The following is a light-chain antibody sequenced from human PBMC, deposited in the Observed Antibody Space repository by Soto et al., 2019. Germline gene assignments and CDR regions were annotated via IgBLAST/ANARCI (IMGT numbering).Light chain of an antibody. V-gene: IGKV1-5*01. J-gene: IGKJ1*01. CDR2: DVS. Sequence: DIQMPRPPSTLSASVGDRVTITCRASQSISGWLAWYQQKPGKAPKLLIYDVSSLDSGVPSRFSGSGSGTEFTLAISSLQPDDFATYYCQQYNSYPWTFGQGTKVDIK. CDR1: QSISGW. CDR3: QQYNSYPWT.